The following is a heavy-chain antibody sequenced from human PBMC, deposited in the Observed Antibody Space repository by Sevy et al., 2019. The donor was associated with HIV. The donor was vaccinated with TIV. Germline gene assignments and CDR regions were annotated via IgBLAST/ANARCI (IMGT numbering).Heavy chain of an antibody. D-gene: IGHD6-19*01. V-gene: IGHV1-24*01. CDR1: GYTLTELS. CDR2: FDPEDGET. Sequence: ASVKVSCKVSGYTLTELSMHWVRQAPGKGLEWMGGFDPEDGETIYAQKFQGRVTMTEDTSTDTAYMELSSLRSEDTAVYYCATAVVDIAVAAPSGYYYYMDVWGKGTTVTVSS. J-gene: IGHJ6*03. CDR3: ATAVVDIAVAAPSGYYYYMDV.